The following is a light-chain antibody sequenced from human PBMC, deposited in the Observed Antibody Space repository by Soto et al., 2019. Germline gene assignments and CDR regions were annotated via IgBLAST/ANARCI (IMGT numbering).Light chain of an antibody. V-gene: IGKV3-15*01. CDR1: QSVGSN. CDR2: GAS. J-gene: IGKJ3*01. Sequence: VMTQSPATLSVSPGERATLSCRASQSVGSNLAWYQQKPGPAPRLLINGASTRATGIPARLSVSGSGTEFTLTISSLQSEDFAVYYCQEYKNWPSFGPGTKVDIK. CDR3: QEYKNWPS.